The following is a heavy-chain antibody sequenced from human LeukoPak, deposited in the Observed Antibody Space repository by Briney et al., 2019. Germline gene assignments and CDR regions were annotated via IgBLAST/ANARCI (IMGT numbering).Heavy chain of an antibody. Sequence: PGGSLRLSCAASGFTFSSYAMSWVRQAPGKGLEWVSVISNSGGSTFYADSVKGRFTISRDNSKNTLYLQMNSLRAEDTAVYYCARGVTTPIYWGQGTPVTVSS. J-gene: IGHJ4*02. CDR2: ISNSGGST. V-gene: IGHV3-23*01. D-gene: IGHD4-17*01. CDR1: GFTFSSYA. CDR3: ARGVTTPIY.